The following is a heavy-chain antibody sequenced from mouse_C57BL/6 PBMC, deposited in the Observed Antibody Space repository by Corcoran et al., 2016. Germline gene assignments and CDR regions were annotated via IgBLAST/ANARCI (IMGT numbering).Heavy chain of an antibody. CDR1: GYTFTTYG. D-gene: IGHD1-1*01. Sequence: QIQLVQSGPELKKPGETVKISCKASGYTFTTYGMSWVKQAPGKGLKWMGWINTYSGVPTYADDFKGRFAFSLETSASTAYLQINNLKNEDTATYFSGRYYGRPFDVWGQGTLVTVSA. V-gene: IGHV9-3*01. J-gene: IGHJ3*01. CDR3: GRYYGRPFDV. CDR2: INTYSGVP.